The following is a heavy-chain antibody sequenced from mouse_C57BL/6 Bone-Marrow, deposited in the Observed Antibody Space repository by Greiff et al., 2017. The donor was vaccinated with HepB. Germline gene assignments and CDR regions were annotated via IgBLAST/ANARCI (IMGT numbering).Heavy chain of an antibody. CDR2: IYPGSGNT. J-gene: IGHJ1*03. Sequence: QVQLQQSGPELVKPGSSVKISCKASGYTFTDYYINWVKQRPGQGLEWIGWIYPGSGNTKYNEKFKGKATLTVDTSSSTAYMQLSSLTSEDSAVYFCARWGFGNGSSLWYFDVWGTGTTVTVSS. D-gene: IGHD1-1*01. CDR3: ARWGFGNGSSLWYFDV. V-gene: IGHV1-84*01. CDR1: GYTFTDYY.